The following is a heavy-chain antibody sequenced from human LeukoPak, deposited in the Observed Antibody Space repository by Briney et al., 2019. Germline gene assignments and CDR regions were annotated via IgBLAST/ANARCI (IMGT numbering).Heavy chain of an antibody. CDR2: IWYDGSDK. V-gene: IGHV3-33*01. CDR1: GFTFSSYG. Sequence: GGSLRLSCAASGFTFSSYGMHWVRQAPGKGLEWVAVIWYDGSDKYYADSVKGRFTISRDNSKNTLYLQMNSLRAEDTAVYYCARAVTTTHFDYWGQETLVTVSS. CDR3: ARAVTTTHFDY. J-gene: IGHJ4*02. D-gene: IGHD1-1*01.